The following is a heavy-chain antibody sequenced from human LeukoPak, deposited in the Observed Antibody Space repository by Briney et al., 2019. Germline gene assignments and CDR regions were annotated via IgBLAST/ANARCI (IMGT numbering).Heavy chain of an antibody. CDR3: ARTDYYGSGSYYGDY. J-gene: IGHJ4*02. D-gene: IGHD3-10*01. V-gene: IGHV1-2*02. CDR2: INPYNGDT. Sequence: GASVKVSCKASGYTFDGYYMHWVRQAPGQGLEWMGWINPYNGDTNYAQKFQGRVTMTRDTSINTAYMELSSLRSDDAAVYYCARTDYYGSGSYYGDYWGQGTRVTVSS. CDR1: GYTFDGYY.